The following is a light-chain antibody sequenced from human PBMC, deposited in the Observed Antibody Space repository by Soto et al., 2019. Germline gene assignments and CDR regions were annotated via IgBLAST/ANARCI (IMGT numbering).Light chain of an antibody. CDR1: SSDVGGYNY. Sequence: QSVLTQPASVSGSPGQSIALSCTGSSSDVGGYNYVSWYQQHSGKAPKLMIYDVSSRPSGVSDRFSGSKSGNTASLTISGLQAEDEAEYYCSSYTSSSTVIFGGGTKVTVL. V-gene: IGLV2-14*03. CDR2: DVS. CDR3: SSYTSSSTVI. J-gene: IGLJ2*01.